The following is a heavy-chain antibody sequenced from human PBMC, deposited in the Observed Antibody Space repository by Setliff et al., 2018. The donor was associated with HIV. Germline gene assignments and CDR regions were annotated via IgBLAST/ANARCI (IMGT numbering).Heavy chain of an antibody. CDR1: GGSISNYY. D-gene: IGHD2-2*01. CDR2: IYTSGST. V-gene: IGHV4-4*09. J-gene: IGHJ6*03. CDR3: ARVGASGVASSMDYHYYMDV. Sequence: SETLSLTCTVSGGSISNYYWSWIRQPPGKGLEWIGYIYTSGSTNYNPSLKSRVTISVDTSKNQFSLKLSSVTAADTAVYYCARVGASGVASSMDYHYYMDVWGKGTSVTVSS.